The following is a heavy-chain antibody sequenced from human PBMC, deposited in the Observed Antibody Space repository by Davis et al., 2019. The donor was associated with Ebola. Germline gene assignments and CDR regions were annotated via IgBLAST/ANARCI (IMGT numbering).Heavy chain of an antibody. J-gene: IGHJ3*02. CDR3: AGRIGNSAAFDI. Sequence: PSETLFLTCTVSGGSISSGDYYWSWIRQPPGKGLEWIGYIYYSGSTYYNPSLKSRVTISVDTSKNQFSLKLSSVTAADTAVYYCAGRIGNSAAFDIWGQGTMVTVSS. D-gene: IGHD4-23*01. CDR2: IYYSGST. V-gene: IGHV4-30-4*08. CDR1: GGSISSGDYY.